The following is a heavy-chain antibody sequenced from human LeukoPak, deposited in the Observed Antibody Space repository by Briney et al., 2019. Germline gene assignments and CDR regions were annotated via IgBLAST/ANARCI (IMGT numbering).Heavy chain of an antibody. V-gene: IGHV3-23*01. J-gene: IGHJ4*02. CDR1: GFTFSSYA. D-gene: IGHD3-10*01. Sequence: GGSLRLSCAASGFTFSSYAMSWVRQAPGKGLEWVSAISGSGGSTYHADSVKGRFTISRDNSKNTLYLQMNSLRAEDTAVYYCAREGYAVGDYYGSGGYYFDYWGQGTLVTVSS. CDR2: ISGSGGST. CDR3: AREGYAVGDYYGSGGYYFDY.